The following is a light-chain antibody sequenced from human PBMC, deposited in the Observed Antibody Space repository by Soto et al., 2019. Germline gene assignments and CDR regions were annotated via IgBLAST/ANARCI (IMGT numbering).Light chain of an antibody. CDR2: AAS. Sequence: IQLTDSPSSLSASVGDIVTITCRASQGISTYLNWYQQKPGKAPKVLIYAASSLQSGVPSRFSGTGSGTDFTLTISSLQPEDFATYYCQQSFITPHTFGQGTKVDIK. CDR1: QGISTY. V-gene: IGKV1-39*01. CDR3: QQSFITPHT. J-gene: IGKJ2*01.